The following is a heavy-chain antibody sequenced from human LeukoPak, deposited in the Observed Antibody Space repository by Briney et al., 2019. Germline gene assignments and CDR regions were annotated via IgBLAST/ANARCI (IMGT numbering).Heavy chain of an antibody. D-gene: IGHD3-10*01. J-gene: IGHJ4*02. CDR3: ARGTVTMVDY. V-gene: IGHV3-66*01. CDR1: GFTFSSYA. Sequence: PGGPLRLSCAASGFTFSSYAMSWVRQAPGRGLEWVSVIYSGGSTYYADSVKGRFTISRDNSKNTLFLQMNSLRAGDTAVYYRARGTVTMVDYWGQGTLVTVSS. CDR2: IYSGGST.